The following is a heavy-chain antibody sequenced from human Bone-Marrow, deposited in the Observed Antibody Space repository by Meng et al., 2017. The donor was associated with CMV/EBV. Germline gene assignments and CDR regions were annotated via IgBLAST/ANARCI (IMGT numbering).Heavy chain of an antibody. CDR1: GFTFSSYW. J-gene: IGHJ6*02. D-gene: IGHD3-22*01. Sequence: GESLKISCAASGFTFSSYWMHWVRQAPGKGLVWVSRINSDGSSTSYADSVKGRFTISRDNAKNTLYLQMNSLGAEDTAVYYCARDRSSLNYYDSSGYYPYYYGMDVWGQRTTVTVSS. CDR3: ARDRSSLNYYDSSGYYPYYYGMDV. CDR2: INSDGSST. V-gene: IGHV3-74*01.